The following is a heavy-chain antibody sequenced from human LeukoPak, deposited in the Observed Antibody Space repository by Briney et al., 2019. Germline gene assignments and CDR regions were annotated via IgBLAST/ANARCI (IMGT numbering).Heavy chain of an antibody. CDR3: AKGTEYYDILTGFDY. D-gene: IGHD3-9*01. V-gene: IGHV3-30-3*01. J-gene: IGHJ4*02. CDR2: ITSDGTNE. Sequence: GGSLGLPCAASGLTFRAYIMHWVRQAPGKGLEWVAVITSDGTNEYYADAVKGRFTISRDNSKNTLYLQMNSLRAEDTAVYYCAKGTEYYDILTGFDYWGQGTLVTVSS. CDR1: GLTFRAYI.